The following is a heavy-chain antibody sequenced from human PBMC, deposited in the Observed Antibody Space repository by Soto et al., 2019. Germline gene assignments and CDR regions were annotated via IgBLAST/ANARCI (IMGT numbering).Heavy chain of an antibody. Sequence: QVQLVQSGAEVKKPGASVKVSCKASGYTFTTYGLSWVRQAPGQGLEWMGWISAYNGNTNSAQKHQGRVIMTTDTSTGTAYMELRSLRSDDTAVYYSARDSPPADYWGQGTLVTVSS. J-gene: IGHJ4*02. CDR1: GYTFTTYG. CDR2: ISAYNGNT. CDR3: ARDSPPADY. V-gene: IGHV1-18*01.